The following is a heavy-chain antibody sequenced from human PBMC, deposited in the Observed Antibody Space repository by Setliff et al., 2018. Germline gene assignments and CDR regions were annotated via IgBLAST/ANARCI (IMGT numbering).Heavy chain of an antibody. V-gene: IGHV1-18*04. CDR3: ARVESMVRGKNILRHFDY. Sequence: GASVKVSCKASGYMFRSYGINWMRQAPGQGFEWMGWISAYNDNTKSSQKFQDRITMTTDTSTSTAYMELASLISEDTAVYYCARVESMVRGKNILRHFDYWGQGIQVTVSS. CDR1: GYMFRSYG. D-gene: IGHD3-10*01. CDR2: ISAYNDNT. J-gene: IGHJ4*02.